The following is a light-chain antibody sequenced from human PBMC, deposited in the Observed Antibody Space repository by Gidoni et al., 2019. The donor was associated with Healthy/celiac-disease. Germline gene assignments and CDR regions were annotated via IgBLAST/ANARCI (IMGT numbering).Light chain of an antibody. CDR3: QQYNSYPLT. Sequence: DIQMTQSPSTLSASVGDRVTITCRASQSISSWWAWYQQKPGKAPKLLIYDASSLESGVPSRFSGSGSGTEFTLPISSLQPDDFATYYCQQYNSYPLTFGGGTKVEIK. CDR2: DAS. J-gene: IGKJ4*01. V-gene: IGKV1-5*01. CDR1: QSISSW.